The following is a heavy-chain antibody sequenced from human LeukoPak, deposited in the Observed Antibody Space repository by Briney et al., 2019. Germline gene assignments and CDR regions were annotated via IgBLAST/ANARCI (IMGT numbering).Heavy chain of an antibody. J-gene: IGHJ4*02. V-gene: IGHV3-21*04. CDR2: ISSSSSYI. D-gene: IGHD4/OR15-4a*01. CDR1: GFTFSSYS. Sequence: GGSLRLSCAASGFTFSSYSMNWVRQAPGKGLKWVSSISSSSSYIYYADSVKGRFTISRDNAKNSLYLQMNSLRADDMVFYYCAKDMFPVLTTVFDYWGQGTLVTVSA. CDR3: AKDMFPVLTTVFDY.